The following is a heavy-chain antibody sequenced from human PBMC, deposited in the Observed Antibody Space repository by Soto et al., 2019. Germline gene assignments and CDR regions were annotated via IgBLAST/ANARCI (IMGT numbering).Heavy chain of an antibody. CDR1: GFTFSSYW. J-gene: IGHJ5*02. CDR2: INSDGSST. CDR3: ARDQYSSSWSEVNWFDP. V-gene: IGHV3-74*01. Sequence: GGSLRLSCAASGFTFSSYWMHWVRQAPGKGLVWVSRINSDGSSTSYADSVKGRFTISRDNAKNTLYLQMNSLRAEDTAVYYCARDQYSSSWSEVNWFDPWGQGTLVTVSS. D-gene: IGHD6-13*01.